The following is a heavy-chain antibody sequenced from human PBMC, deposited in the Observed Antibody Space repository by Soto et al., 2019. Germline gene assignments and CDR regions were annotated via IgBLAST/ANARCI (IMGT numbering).Heavy chain of an antibody. V-gene: IGHV3-30*03. CDR1: GFTFSSYG. J-gene: IGHJ4*02. CDR2: ISYDGSNT. Sequence: GGSLRLSCVASGFTFSSYGMHWVRQAPGKGLEWVAIISYDGSNTYYADSVKGRFTISRDNSKNTLYLQMNSLRAEDTSVYYCTTDRGYLTFDYWGPGTLVTVSS. D-gene: IGHD3-22*01. CDR3: TTDRGYLTFDY.